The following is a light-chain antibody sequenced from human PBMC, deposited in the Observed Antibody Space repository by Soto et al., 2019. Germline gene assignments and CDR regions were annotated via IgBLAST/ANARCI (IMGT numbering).Light chain of an antibody. CDR3: SSYTVTTTLVV. CDR1: SSDIGAFNY. Sequence: QSALTQPASVSGSPGQSVTISCTGTSSDIGAFNYVSWYQHHPGKAPKLMIYGVANRPSGVSNRFSGSKSGNTASLTISGLQAEDEASYYCSSYTVTTTLVVFGGGTKVTV. CDR2: GVA. V-gene: IGLV2-14*01. J-gene: IGLJ2*01.